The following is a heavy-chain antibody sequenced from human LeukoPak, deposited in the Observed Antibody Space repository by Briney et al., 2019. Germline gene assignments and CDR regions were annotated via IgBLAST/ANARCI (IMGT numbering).Heavy chain of an antibody. D-gene: IGHD4/OR15-4a*01. V-gene: IGHV3-23*01. CDR2: ISATGDNT. Sequence: GGSLRLSCAASGFTYSSYAMIWVRQAPGKGLEWVSAISATGDNTFYADSVKGRFTISRDNSKNTLYLQMNSLRAEDTTVYYCAKDVNSANPRGVIDYWGQGTLVTVSS. CDR1: GFTYSSYA. CDR3: AKDVNSANPRGVIDY. J-gene: IGHJ4*02.